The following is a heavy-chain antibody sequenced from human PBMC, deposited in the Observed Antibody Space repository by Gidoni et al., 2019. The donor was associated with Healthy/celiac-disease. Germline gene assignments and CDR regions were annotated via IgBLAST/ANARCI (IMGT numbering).Heavy chain of an antibody. V-gene: IGHV4-34*01. Sequence: QVQLHQWGAGLLTPSETLSLTCAVYGGSFSGYYWSWIRQPPGKGLEWIGEINHSGSTNYNPSIKSRVTISVDTSKNQLSLKLSSVTAADTAVYYCARTEAAAIDYWGQGTLVTVSS. CDR2: INHSGST. CDR3: ARTEAAAIDY. D-gene: IGHD6-13*01. J-gene: IGHJ4*02. CDR1: GGSFSGYY.